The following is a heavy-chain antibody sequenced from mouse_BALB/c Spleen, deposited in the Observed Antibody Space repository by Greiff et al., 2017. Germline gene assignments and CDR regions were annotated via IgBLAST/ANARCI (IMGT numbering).Heavy chain of an antibody. D-gene: IGHD1-1*02. J-gene: IGHJ2*01. V-gene: IGHV3-2*02. CDR3: ARRDYGKGFY. Sequence: EVQLQESGPGLVKPSQSLSLTCTVNGYSITSDYAWNWIRQFPGNKLEWMGYISYSGSTSYNPSLKSRISITRDTSKNQFFLQLNSVTTEDTATYYCARRDYGKGFYWGQGTTLTVSS. CDR1: GYSITSDYA. CDR2: ISYSGST.